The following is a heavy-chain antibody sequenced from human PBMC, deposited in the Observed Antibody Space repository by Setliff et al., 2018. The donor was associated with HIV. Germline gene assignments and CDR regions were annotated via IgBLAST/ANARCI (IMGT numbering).Heavy chain of an antibody. D-gene: IGHD6-6*01. J-gene: IGHJ3*02. CDR1: GGSISTYF. V-gene: IGHV4-39*01. Sequence: SETLSPTCTVPGGSISTYFWGWVRQPPGKGLEWIGTIYYTGSTYYNPSPKSRVTIFVDTSKNQLSLKLSSVTAADTAVYSCARLRVKQLVPEALDIWGQGTMVTVSS. CDR2: IYYTGST. CDR3: ARLRVKQLVPEALDI.